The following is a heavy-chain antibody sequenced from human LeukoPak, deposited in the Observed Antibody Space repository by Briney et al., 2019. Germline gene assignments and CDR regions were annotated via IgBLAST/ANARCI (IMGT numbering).Heavy chain of an antibody. J-gene: IGHJ5*02. CDR1: GGTFSSYA. D-gene: IGHD2-2*01. CDR2: IIPIFGTA. CDR3: ARDARHRYCSSTSCYRGWFDP. V-gene: IGHV1-69*13. Sequence: ASVKVSCKASGGTFSSYAISWVRQAPGQGLEWMGGIIPIFGTANYAQKFQGRVTITADESTSTAYMELSSLRSEDTAVYYCARDARHRYCSSTSCYRGWFDPWGQGTLVTVSS.